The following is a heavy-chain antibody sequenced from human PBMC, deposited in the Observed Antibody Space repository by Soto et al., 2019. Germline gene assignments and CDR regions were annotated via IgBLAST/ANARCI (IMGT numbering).Heavy chain of an antibody. CDR2: TSAYNDNT. Sequence: QVQLVQSGAEVKTPGASVKVSCKTSGYTFSSYGINWVRQAPGQGLEWMGWTSAYNDNTNYAQKFQGRVTMTTDTATTTAYMELRSMRSDDTAVYFCARDKGIVVAGLSSWGQGTLVTVSS. CDR3: ARDKGIVVAGLSS. D-gene: IGHD6-19*01. J-gene: IGHJ5*02. V-gene: IGHV1-18*01. CDR1: GYTFSSYG.